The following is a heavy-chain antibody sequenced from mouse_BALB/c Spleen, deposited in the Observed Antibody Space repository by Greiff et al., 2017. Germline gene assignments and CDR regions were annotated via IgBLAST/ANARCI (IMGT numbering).Heavy chain of an antibody. J-gene: IGHJ3*01. Sequence: EAKLVESGGGLVKPGGSLKLSCAASGFTFSSYTMSWVRQTPEKRLEWVATISSGGGNTYYPDSVKGRFTISRDNAKNNLYLQMSSLRSEDTALYYCARPLRRDGSAWFAYWGQGTLSLSLQ. V-gene: IGHV5-9*03. D-gene: IGHD2-12*01. CDR1: GFTFSSYT. CDR3: ARPLRRDGSAWFAY. CDR2: ISSGGGNT.